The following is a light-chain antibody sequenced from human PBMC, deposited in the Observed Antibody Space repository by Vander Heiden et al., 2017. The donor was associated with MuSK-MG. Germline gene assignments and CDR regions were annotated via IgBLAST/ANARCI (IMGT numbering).Light chain of an antibody. CDR1: QGITNY. Sequence: DIQMTQSPSAMSASVGDRVTITCRASQGITNYLAWFQQKPGKVPKRLIYGASNLHSGVPSRFSGSRSGTEFTLTISSLQPEDSATYYCRQDCSFPWTFGQGTKVEIK. V-gene: IGKV1-17*03. CDR2: GAS. CDR3: RQDCSFPWT. J-gene: IGKJ1*01.